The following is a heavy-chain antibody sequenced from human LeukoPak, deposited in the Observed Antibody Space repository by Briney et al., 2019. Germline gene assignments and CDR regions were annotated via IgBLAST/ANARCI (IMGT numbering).Heavy chain of an antibody. D-gene: IGHD6-19*01. Sequence: ASVKVSCKASGYTFTSYYMHWVRQAPGQGLEWMGWINPNSGGTNYAQKFQGRVTMTRDTSISTAYMELSRLRSDDTAVYYCARDPFYSSGWYGFDYWGQGTLVTVSS. CDR2: INPNSGGT. CDR3: ARDPFYSSGWYGFDY. J-gene: IGHJ4*02. CDR1: GYTFTSYY. V-gene: IGHV1-2*02.